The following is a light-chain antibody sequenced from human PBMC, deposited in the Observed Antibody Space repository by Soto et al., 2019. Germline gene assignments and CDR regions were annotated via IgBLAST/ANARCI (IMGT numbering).Light chain of an antibody. CDR3: SSYSFTTSLYV. J-gene: IGLJ1*01. CDR2: QVS. Sequence: QSALTQPASVSGSPGQSITISCTGTSSDIGAYNSVSWYQHHPGKAPKLIVFQVSFRPSAVSDRFSGSKSDNTASLTISGLQTEDEADYYCSSYSFTTSLYVFGTGTKLTVL. CDR1: SSDIGAYNS. V-gene: IGLV2-14*01.